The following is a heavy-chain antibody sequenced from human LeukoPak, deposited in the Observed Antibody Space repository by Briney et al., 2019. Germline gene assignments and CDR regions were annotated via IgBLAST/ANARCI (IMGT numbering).Heavy chain of an antibody. CDR3: ASWSDYYDSSGYYYAPDDAFDI. V-gene: IGHV1-69*13. CDR1: GGTFTSYA. Sequence: ASVKVSCKASGGTFTSYAISWVRQAPGQGLEWMGGIIPIFGTANYAQKFQGRVTITADESTSTAYMEPSSLRSEDTAVYYCASWSDYYDSSGYYYAPDDAFDIWGQGTMVTVSS. CDR2: IIPIFGTA. J-gene: IGHJ3*02. D-gene: IGHD3-22*01.